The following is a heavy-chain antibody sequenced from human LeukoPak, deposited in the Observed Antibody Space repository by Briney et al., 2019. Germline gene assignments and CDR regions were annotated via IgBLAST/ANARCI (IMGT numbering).Heavy chain of an antibody. CDR1: GFTFTSSA. CDR3: ARDFSLVGEYCSSTSCYPGY. Sequence: SVKVSCKASGFTFTSSAMQWVRQARGQRLEWIGWIVVGSGNTNYAQKFQERVTITRDMSTSTAYMELSSLRSEDTAVYYCARDFSLVGEYCSSTSCYPGYWGQGTLVTVSS. J-gene: IGHJ4*02. V-gene: IGHV1-58*02. D-gene: IGHD2-2*01. CDR2: IVVGSGNT.